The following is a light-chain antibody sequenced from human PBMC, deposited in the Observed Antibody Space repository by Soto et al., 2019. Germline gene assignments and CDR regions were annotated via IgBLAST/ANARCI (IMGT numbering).Light chain of an antibody. V-gene: IGKV3-15*01. Sequence: EIVMTQSPATMYVSPGERATLYCRGSQSVSSNLAWYQQKPGQAPRLLIYGASTRATGIPARFSGSGSGTEFTLTISSLQSEDFAVYYCQQYNNWPPLTFGGGTKVDIK. CDR1: QSVSSN. J-gene: IGKJ4*01. CDR2: GAS. CDR3: QQYNNWPPLT.